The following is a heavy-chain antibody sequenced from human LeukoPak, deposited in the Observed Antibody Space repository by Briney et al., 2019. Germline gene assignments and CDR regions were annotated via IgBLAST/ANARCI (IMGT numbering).Heavy chain of an antibody. CDR1: GFTFSSYS. V-gene: IGHV3-53*01. Sequence: GGSLRLSCAASGFTFSSYSMNWVRQAPGKGLEWVSEMYSGGSTYYAASVKGRFSISRDTSKNTVYLQMNSLRAEDTAVYYCARELREHGAFDIWGQGTMVTVSS. CDR3: ARELREHGAFDI. CDR2: MYSGGST. J-gene: IGHJ3*02. D-gene: IGHD1-26*01.